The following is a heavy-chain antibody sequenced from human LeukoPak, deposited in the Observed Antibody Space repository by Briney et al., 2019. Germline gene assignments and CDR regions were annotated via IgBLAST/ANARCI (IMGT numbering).Heavy chain of an antibody. D-gene: IGHD2-15*01. Sequence: ASVTVSCKASGYTFPRYDINWVRQATGQGLEGMGWMNPNSGNTGYAQKFQGRVTMTRNTSISTAYMELSSLRSEDTAVYYRARVVAAIDAPRDEAFYIWGQGTMVTASS. CDR3: ARVVAAIDAPRDEAFYI. CDR1: GYTFPRYD. V-gene: IGHV1-8*01. CDR2: MNPNSGNT. J-gene: IGHJ3*02.